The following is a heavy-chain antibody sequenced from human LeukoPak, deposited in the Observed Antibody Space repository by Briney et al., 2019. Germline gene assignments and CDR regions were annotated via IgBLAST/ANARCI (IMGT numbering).Heavy chain of an antibody. D-gene: IGHD3-3*01. J-gene: IGHJ4*02. CDR3: ARDGVVTPYYFDY. CDR2: ISAYDGNT. V-gene: IGHV1-18*01. Sequence: ASVKVSCKPSGYTFTSYGISWVRQAPGQGLEWMGWISAYDGNTNYAQKFQDRVTMTRDTSTSTVYMELRSLRSDDTAMYYCARDGVVTPYYFDYWGQGTLVTVSS. CDR1: GYTFTSYG.